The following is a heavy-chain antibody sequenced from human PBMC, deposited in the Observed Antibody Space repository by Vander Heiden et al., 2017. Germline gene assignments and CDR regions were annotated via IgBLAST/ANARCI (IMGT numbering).Heavy chain of an antibody. Sequence: QVQLVQSGAEVKKPGSSVKVYCKASGGTFSSHAISWVRQAPGQGLEWMGGIIPIFGTANYAQKFQGRVTITADESTSTAYMELSSLRSEDTAVYYCARDWGYNWNYIKWSNYYGMDVWGQGTTVTVSS. CDR2: IIPIFGTA. J-gene: IGHJ6*02. CDR1: GGTFSSHA. CDR3: ARDWGYNWNYIKWSNYYGMDV. V-gene: IGHV1-69*01. D-gene: IGHD1-7*01.